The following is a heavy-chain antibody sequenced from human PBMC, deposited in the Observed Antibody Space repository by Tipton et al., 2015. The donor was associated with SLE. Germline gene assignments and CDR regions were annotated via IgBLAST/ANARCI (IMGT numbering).Heavy chain of an antibody. CDR3: AREAVQMCDAFEN. CDR1: GFTLNNDW. D-gene: IGHD5-24*01. V-gene: IGHV3-74*01. Sequence: SLRLSCAASGFTLNNDWMHWVRQAPGKGLVWVSRINRDGSSSRYADSVKGRFTISRDNAKSTLYLQLSSLRAEDTAVYYCAREAVQMCDAFENWGQGTLGTVSS. J-gene: IGHJ3*02. CDR2: INRDGSSS.